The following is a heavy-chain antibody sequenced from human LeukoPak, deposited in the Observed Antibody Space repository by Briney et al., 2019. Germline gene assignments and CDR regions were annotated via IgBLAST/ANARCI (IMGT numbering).Heavy chain of an antibody. J-gene: IGHJ5*02. CDR1: GFTFSSYW. CDR2: IKQDGSEK. Sequence: GGSLRLSCAASGFTFSSYWMSWVRQAPGKGLEWVANIKQDGSEKYYVDSVKGRFTISRDNAKNSVSLQMNSLRAEDTAVYYCAAGYSYGTNLDHWGQGTLVTV. CDR3: AAGYSYGTNLDH. V-gene: IGHV3-7*01. D-gene: IGHD5-18*01.